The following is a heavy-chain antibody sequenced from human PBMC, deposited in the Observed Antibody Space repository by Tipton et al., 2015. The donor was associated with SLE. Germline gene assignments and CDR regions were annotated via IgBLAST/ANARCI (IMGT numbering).Heavy chain of an antibody. CDR1: GGSISFHY. CDR2: THFSGNT. V-gene: IGHV4-59*11. Sequence: LRLSCTVSGGSISFHYWTWIRQTPGKELEWIGNTHFSGNTNYNPSLKSRVTISIDTSENQFSLKMKSLTAADTAVYFCARLGSTTYLTLDGFYFDYWGQGTRVTVSS. J-gene: IGHJ4*02. CDR3: ARLGSTTYLTLDGFYFDY. D-gene: IGHD2/OR15-2a*01.